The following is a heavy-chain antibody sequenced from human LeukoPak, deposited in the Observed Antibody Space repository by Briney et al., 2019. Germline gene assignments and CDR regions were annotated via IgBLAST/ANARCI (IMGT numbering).Heavy chain of an antibody. CDR3: AREIGGSYTAIDY. CDR2: ISCSSTHI. Sequence: GGSLRLSCAASGFTFSSYSMNWVRQAPGKGLEWVSFISCSSTHINYADSVKGRFTISRDNPRNSLYLQMNSLRAEDTAVYYCAREIGGSYTAIDYWGQGTLVTVSS. J-gene: IGHJ4*02. CDR1: GFTFSSYS. D-gene: IGHD1-26*01. V-gene: IGHV3-21*01.